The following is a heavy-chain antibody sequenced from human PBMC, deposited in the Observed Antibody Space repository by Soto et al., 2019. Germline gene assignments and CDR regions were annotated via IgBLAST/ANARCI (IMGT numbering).Heavy chain of an antibody. CDR3: ARDLGYGDPTWPYFDY. CDR2: ISSSSSTI. D-gene: IGHD4-17*01. J-gene: IGHJ4*02. Sequence: EVQLVESGGGLVQPGGSLRLSCAASGFTFSSYNMNWVRQAPGKGLEWVSYISSSSSTIYYADSVKGRFTISRDNAKNSLYLQMNILRDEDTAVYYCARDLGYGDPTWPYFDYWCQGTLVTGSS. CDR1: GFTFSSYN. V-gene: IGHV3-48*02.